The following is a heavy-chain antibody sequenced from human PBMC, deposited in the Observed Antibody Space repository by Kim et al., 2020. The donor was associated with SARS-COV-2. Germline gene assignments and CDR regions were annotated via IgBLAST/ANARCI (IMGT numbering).Heavy chain of an antibody. CDR3: TRVPGPTLAFWDAFDI. V-gene: IGHV3-73*01. D-gene: IGHD1-1*01. CDR1: GFTFSDSA. Sequence: GGSLRLSCGASGFTFSDSAMHWVRRASGKGLEWVGRIRSKVNGYATAYSATARGRFTISRDDSMNTAYLQMNSLKTEDTAVYYCTRVPGPTLAFWDAFDIWGQGTMVAVSS. CDR2: IRSKVNGYAT. J-gene: IGHJ3*02.